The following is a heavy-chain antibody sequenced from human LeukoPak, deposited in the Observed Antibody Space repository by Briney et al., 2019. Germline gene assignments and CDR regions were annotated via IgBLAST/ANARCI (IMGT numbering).Heavy chain of an antibody. CDR1: GFTFSSYA. CDR2: ISYDGSNK. D-gene: IGHD3-3*01. Sequence: GGSLRLSCAASGFTFSSYAMHWVRQAPGKGLEWVAVISYDGSNKYYADSVKGRFTISRDNSKTTVLVQLNSLRVEDTAVYYCARCRENDFWSGSPVDHWGQGTLVTVSS. J-gene: IGHJ4*02. V-gene: IGHV3-30-3*01. CDR3: ARCRENDFWSGSPVDH.